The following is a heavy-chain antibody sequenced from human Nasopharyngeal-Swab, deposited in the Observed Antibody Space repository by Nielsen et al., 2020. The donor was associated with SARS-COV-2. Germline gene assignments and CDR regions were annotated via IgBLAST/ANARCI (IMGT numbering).Heavy chain of an antibody. CDR1: GGSFSGYS. V-gene: IGHV4-34*01. CDR2: INHSGST. CDR3: ARAQPLTIFGVVGWFDP. Sequence: SETLSLTCAVYGGSFSGYSWSWIRQPPGKGLEWIGEINHSGSTNYNPSLKSRVTISVDTSKNQFSLKLSSVTAADTAVYYCARAQPLTIFGVVGWFDPWGQGTLVTVSS. J-gene: IGHJ5*02. D-gene: IGHD3-3*01.